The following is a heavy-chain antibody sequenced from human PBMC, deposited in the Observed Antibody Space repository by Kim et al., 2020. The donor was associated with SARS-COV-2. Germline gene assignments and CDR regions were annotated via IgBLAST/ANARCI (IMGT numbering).Heavy chain of an antibody. CDR1: GGSISSTSYY. V-gene: IGHV4-39*01. D-gene: IGHD6-13*01. CDR3: ARRVAAADRLGMDV. J-gene: IGHJ6*01. Sequence: SETLSLTCTVSGGSISSTSYYWGWIRQPPGKGLEWIGSIYYSGSTYYTPSLESRVTISIDTSKNQFSLKLSSVTAADTAVYYCARRVAAADRLGMDVWRQGTTVSVSS. CDR2: IYYSGST.